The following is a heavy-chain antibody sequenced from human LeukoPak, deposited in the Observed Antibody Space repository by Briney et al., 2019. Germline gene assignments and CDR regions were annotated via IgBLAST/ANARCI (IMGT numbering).Heavy chain of an antibody. CDR1: GFIFSSLA. Sequence: SGGSLRLSCAASGFIFSSLAMTWVRQAPGKGLERVSTINAVDANTYYADSVKGRFTVSRDNSRNTLYLQMNSLRAEDTAVYYCAKQFLGANWGQGTLVIVPS. CDR2: INAVDANT. CDR3: AKQFLGAN. J-gene: IGHJ4*02. V-gene: IGHV3-23*01. D-gene: IGHD4/OR15-4a*01.